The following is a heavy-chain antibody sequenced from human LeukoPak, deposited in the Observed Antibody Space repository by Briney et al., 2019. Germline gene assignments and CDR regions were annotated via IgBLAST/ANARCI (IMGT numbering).Heavy chain of an antibody. J-gene: IGHJ6*03. Sequence: PSETLSLTCTVSGGSISSYYWSWIRQPAGKGLEWIGRIYTSGSTNYNPSLKSRVTISVDKSKNQFSLKLSSVTAADTAVYYCARKGSSYYDFWSGYHYYYYMDVWGKGTTVTVSS. CDR1: GGSISSYY. V-gene: IGHV4-4*07. CDR3: ARKGSSYYDFWSGYHYYYYMDV. D-gene: IGHD3-3*01. CDR2: IYTSGST.